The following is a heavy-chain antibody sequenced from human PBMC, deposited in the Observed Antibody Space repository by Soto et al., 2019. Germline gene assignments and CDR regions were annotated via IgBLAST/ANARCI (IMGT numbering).Heavy chain of an antibody. Sequence: EVQLVESGGGLVQLGRSLRLSCAASGFTFDDYAMHWVRQAPGKGLERVSGLSWNSGSIDNADSVKGRYTISRDNAKISLYLEMNSLRAEDTALYYCAKGLSSRGIFDYWGQGTLVTVSS. D-gene: IGHD2-15*01. CDR3: AKGLSSRGIFDY. J-gene: IGHJ4*02. V-gene: IGHV3-9*01. CDR1: GFTFDDYA. CDR2: LSWNSGSI.